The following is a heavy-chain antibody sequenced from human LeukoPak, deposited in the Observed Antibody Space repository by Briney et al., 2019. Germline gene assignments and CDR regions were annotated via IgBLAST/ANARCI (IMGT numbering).Heavy chain of an antibody. CDR1: GGSISSGGYY. D-gene: IGHD3-9*01. CDR3: ARGTYDILTGYYSFDYFDY. Sequence: SETLSLTCTVSGGSISSGGYYWSWIRQPPGKGLEWIGYIYHSGSTYYNPSLKSRVTISVDRSKNQFSLKLSSVTAADTAVYYCARGTYDILTGYYSFDYFDYWGQGTLVTVSS. J-gene: IGHJ4*02. V-gene: IGHV4-30-2*01. CDR2: IYHSGST.